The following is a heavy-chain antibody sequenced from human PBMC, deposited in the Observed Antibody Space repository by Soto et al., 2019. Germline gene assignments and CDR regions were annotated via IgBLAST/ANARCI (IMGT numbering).Heavy chain of an antibody. V-gene: IGHV3-21*01. CDR3: AREGKGSGSYDYGMDV. D-gene: IGHD6-19*01. Sequence: GGSLRLSCAASGFTFSSYSMNWVRQAPGKGLEWVSSISSSSSYIYYADSVKGRFTISRDNAKNSLYLQMNSLRAEDTAVYYCAREGKGSGSYDYGMDVWGPGTTVTVYS. J-gene: IGHJ6*02. CDR1: GFTFSSYS. CDR2: ISSSSSYI.